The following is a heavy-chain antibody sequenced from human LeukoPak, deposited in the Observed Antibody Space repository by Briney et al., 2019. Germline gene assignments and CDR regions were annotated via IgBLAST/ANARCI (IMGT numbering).Heavy chain of an antibody. V-gene: IGHV3-30*18. CDR1: GFTFSSYG. D-gene: IGHD3-3*01. J-gene: IGHJ6*02. CDR2: ISYDGSNK. Sequence: GGSLRLSCAASGFTFSSYGMHWVRQAPGKGLEWVAVISYDGSNKYDADSGKGRFTISRDNSKNTLYLQMNSLRAEDTAVYYCAKEGRFLEWLHEGMDVWGQGTTVPVSS. CDR3: AKEGRFLEWLHEGMDV.